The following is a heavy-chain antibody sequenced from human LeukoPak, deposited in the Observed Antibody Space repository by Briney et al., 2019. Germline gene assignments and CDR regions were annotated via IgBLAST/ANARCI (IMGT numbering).Heavy chain of an antibody. D-gene: IGHD3-10*01. Sequence: PSETLSLTCTVSGGSISSGGYYWSWIRQPPGKGLEWIGEINHSGSTNYNPSLKSRVTISVDTSKNQFSLKLSSVTAADTAVYYCARGQFDYYGSGLRSWFDPWGQGTLVTVSS. J-gene: IGHJ5*02. V-gene: IGHV4-39*07. CDR1: GGSISSGGYY. CDR2: INHSGST. CDR3: ARGQFDYYGSGLRSWFDP.